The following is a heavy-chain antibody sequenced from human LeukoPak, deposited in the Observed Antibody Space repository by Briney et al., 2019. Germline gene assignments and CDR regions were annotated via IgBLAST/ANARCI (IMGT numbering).Heavy chain of an antibody. V-gene: IGHV3-23*01. D-gene: IGHD6-6*01. CDR3: AKDHGSSSW. J-gene: IGHJ4*02. CDR1: GFTFSSYG. Sequence: SGGSLRLSCAASGFTFSSYGMSWVRQAPGQGLEWVSAISGSGGSTYYADSVKGRFTISRDNSKNTLYLQMNSLRAEDTAVYYCAKDHGSSSWWGQGTLVTASS. CDR2: ISGSGGST.